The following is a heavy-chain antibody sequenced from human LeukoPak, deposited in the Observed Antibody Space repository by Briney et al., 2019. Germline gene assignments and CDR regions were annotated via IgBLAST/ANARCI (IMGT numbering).Heavy chain of an antibody. D-gene: IGHD2-2*01. J-gene: IGHJ6*02. CDR1: GGSFSGYY. V-gene: IGHV4-34*01. Sequence: PSETLSLTCAVYGGSFSGYYWSWIRQPPGKGLEWIGEINHSGSTNYNPSLKSRVTISVDTSKNQFSLKLSSVTAADTAVYYCARLHQLLRYYYYGMDVWGQGTTVTASS. CDR2: INHSGST. CDR3: ARLHQLLRYYYYGMDV.